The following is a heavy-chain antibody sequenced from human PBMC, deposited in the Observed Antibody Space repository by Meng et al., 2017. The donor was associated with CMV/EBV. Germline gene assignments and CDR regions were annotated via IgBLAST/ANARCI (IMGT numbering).Heavy chain of an antibody. Sequence: GESLRLSCAASGFTFSSYSMNWVRQAPGKGLEWVSYISSSSSTIYYADSVKGRFTISRDNAKNPLYLQMNSLRAEDTAVYYCAINAYVVVPAATDDFDFWGQGTLVTVSS. J-gene: IGHJ4*03. D-gene: IGHD2-2*01. CDR3: AINAYVVVPAATDDFDF. V-gene: IGHV3-48*04. CDR1: GFTFSSYS. CDR2: ISSSSSTI.